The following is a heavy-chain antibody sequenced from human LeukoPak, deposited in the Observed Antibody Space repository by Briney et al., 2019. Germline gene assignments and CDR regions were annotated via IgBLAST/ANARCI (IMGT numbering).Heavy chain of an antibody. D-gene: IGHD2-21*01. CDR1: GGSFSGYY. V-gene: IGHV4-34*01. CDR3: ARLSCGGGGCYSGKGNLDY. Sequence: SETLSLTCAVYGGSFSGYYWSWIRQPLGKGLEWIGDINHSGSTNYNPSLKSRVTISADTSKSQFSLRLSSLTAADTGLYYCARLSCGGGGCYSGKGNLDYWGQGTLVTVSS. J-gene: IGHJ4*02. CDR2: INHSGST.